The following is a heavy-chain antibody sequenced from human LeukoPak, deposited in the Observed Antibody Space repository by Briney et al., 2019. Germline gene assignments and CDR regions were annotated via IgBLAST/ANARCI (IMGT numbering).Heavy chain of an antibody. CDR1: GFTFDDYA. Sequence: PGRSLRLSCAASGFTFDDYAMHWVRHAPGKGLEWVSGISWNSGSIGYADSAKGRFTISRDNAKNSLYLQMNSLRAEDTALYYCAKSPGFSSSSFDPWGQGTLVTVSS. CDR3: AKSPGFSSSSFDP. V-gene: IGHV3-9*01. J-gene: IGHJ5*02. D-gene: IGHD6-13*01. CDR2: ISWNSGSI.